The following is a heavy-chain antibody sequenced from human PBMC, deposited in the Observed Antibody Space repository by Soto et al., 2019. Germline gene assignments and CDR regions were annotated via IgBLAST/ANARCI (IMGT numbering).Heavy chain of an antibody. CDR1: GDSISSSGFF. V-gene: IGHV4-31*03. CDR2: IHYTGST. CDR3: ARDHRSLGDYYGIDV. J-gene: IGHJ6*02. Sequence: SETLSLTCSVSGDSISSSGFFWSWIRQQPGKALEWIGYIHYTGSTSYNPSLKSRLAISLDASKNQFSLSLSSVTSADTAVYYCARDHRSLGDYYGIDVWGQGHTVTVSS. D-gene: IGHD3-10*01.